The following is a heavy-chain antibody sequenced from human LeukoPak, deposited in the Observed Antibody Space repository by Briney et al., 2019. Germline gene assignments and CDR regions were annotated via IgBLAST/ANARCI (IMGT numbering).Heavy chain of an antibody. V-gene: IGHV4-59*12. CDR1: GGSISSYY. Sequence: PSETLSLTCTVSGGSISSYYWSWIRQPPGKGLEWIGYIYYSGSTYYNPSLKSRVTISVDTSKNQFSLKLSSVTAADTAVYYCARDEGLMTTVTHFDYWGQGTLVTVSS. CDR2: IYYSGST. J-gene: IGHJ4*02. CDR3: ARDEGLMTTVTHFDY. D-gene: IGHD4-11*01.